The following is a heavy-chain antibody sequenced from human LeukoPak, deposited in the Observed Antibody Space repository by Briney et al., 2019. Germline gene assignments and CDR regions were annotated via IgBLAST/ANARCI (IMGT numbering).Heavy chain of an antibody. CDR3: ARPATAMVPYYFDY. Sequence: GESLKISCKGSGYSFTGYWIGWARQMPGKGLEWMGIIYPGDSDTRYSPSFQGQVTISADKSISTAYLQWSSLKASDTAMYYCARPATAMVPYYFDYWGQGTLVTVSS. CDR2: IYPGDSDT. CDR1: GYSFTGYW. J-gene: IGHJ4*02. V-gene: IGHV5-51*01. D-gene: IGHD5-18*01.